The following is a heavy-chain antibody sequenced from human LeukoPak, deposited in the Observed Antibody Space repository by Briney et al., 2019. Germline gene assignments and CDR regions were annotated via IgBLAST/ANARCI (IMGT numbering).Heavy chain of an antibody. J-gene: IGHJ5*02. CDR3: ARQIVGATNWFDP. V-gene: IGHV1-18*01. D-gene: IGHD1-26*01. CDR2: ISANNGNT. Sequence: ASVKVSCKASGYTFTSYAIIWVRQAPGQGLEWMGWISANNGNTYYAQKLQGRVTMTTDTSTSTAYMELRTLTSDDTAVYYCARQIVGATNWFDPWGQGTLVTVSS. CDR1: GYTFTSYA.